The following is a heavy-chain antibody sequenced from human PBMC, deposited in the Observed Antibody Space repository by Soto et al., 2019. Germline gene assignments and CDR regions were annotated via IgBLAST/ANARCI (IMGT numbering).Heavy chain of an antibody. Sequence: SDTLSLTCTVSGGSISSYYWSWIRQPPGKGLEWIRYIYYSGSTNYNPSLKSRFTISVDTSRTQFSLKLSSVTAADTAVYYCARGGDFWSGASRGYFDYWGQGALVTVSS. J-gene: IGHJ4*02. CDR2: IYYSGST. V-gene: IGHV4-59*01. CDR1: GGSISSYY. D-gene: IGHD3-3*01. CDR3: ARGGDFWSGASRGYFDY.